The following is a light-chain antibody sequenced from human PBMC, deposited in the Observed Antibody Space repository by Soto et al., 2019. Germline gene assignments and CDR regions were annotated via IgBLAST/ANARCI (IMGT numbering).Light chain of an antibody. V-gene: IGKV3D-20*02. CDR3: QQRSNWPWT. CDR1: QSVSSSY. CDR2: DAS. J-gene: IGKJ1*01. Sequence: ESVLTQSPGTLSLSPWERATLSCRASQSVSSSYLAWYQQKPGQAPRLLIYDASNRATGIPARFSGSGSGTDFTLTISSLEPEDFAVYYCQQRSNWPWTFGQGTKVDIK.